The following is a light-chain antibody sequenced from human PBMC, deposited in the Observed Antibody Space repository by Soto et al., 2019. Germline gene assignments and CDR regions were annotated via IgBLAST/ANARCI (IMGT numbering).Light chain of an antibody. CDR3: KQYETYPWT. CDR1: QRINSW. CDR2: KAS. V-gene: IGKV1-5*03. Sequence: DIQMTQSPSTLSASVGDRFTITCRASQRINSWLAWYQQKPGKAPKVLIYKASSLESGVPSRFGGSESGAEFTLTISSLQPDDFATYYCKQYETYPWTFGQGTKVEIK. J-gene: IGKJ1*01.